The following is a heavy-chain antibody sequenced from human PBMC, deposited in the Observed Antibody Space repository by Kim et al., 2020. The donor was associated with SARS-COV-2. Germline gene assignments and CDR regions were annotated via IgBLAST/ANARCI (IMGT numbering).Heavy chain of an antibody. J-gene: IGHJ4*02. CDR3: AKDFYESPSFQNDC. Sequence: ADSVRGRFTHSRNNVKNTLYLQMNSLGAEDTAVYYCAKDFYESPSFQNDCWGQGTLVTVSS. V-gene: IGHV3-23*01. D-gene: IGHD5-12*01.